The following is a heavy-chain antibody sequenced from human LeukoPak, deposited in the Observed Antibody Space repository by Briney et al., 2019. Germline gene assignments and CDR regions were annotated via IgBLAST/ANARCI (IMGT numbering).Heavy chain of an antibody. V-gene: IGHV3-30*19. CDR2: VSYDGATK. CDR1: GFTFSSYG. D-gene: IGHD1-14*01. Sequence: PGRSLRLSCAASGFTFSSYGMHWVRQAPGKGLEWVALVSYDGATKYYRDSVKGRFTVSRDDSQNTLSLEMNSLRTEDTAVYYCAREFEATAKWGIIAYWGQGTLVTVSS. CDR3: AREFEATAKWGIIAY. J-gene: IGHJ4*02.